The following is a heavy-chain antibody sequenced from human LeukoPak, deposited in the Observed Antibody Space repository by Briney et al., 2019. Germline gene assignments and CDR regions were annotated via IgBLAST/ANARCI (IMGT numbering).Heavy chain of an antibody. D-gene: IGHD3-22*01. CDR1: GGSISSSSYY. CDR3: ARGGDSSGSDY. Sequence: PSETLSLTCTVSGGSISSSSYYWGWIRQPPGKGLEWIGSIYYSGSTYYNPSLKSRVTISADTSKNQFSLKLSSVTAADTAVYYCARGGDSSGSDYWGQGTLVTVSS. CDR2: IYYSGST. J-gene: IGHJ4*02. V-gene: IGHV4-39*07.